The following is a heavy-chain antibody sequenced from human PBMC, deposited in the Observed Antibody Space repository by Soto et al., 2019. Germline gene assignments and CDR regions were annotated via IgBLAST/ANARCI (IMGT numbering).Heavy chain of an antibody. Sequence: GGSLRLSCAASGFTFSSYAMHWVRQAPGKGLEWVAVISYDGSNKYYADSVKGRFTISRDNSKNTLYLQMNSLRAEDTAVYYCARVYQLTYDFWIGYNYYYGMDVWGQGTTVTVSS. J-gene: IGHJ6*02. CDR3: ARVYQLTYDFWIGYNYYYGMDV. CDR2: ISYDGSNK. CDR1: GFTFSSYA. V-gene: IGHV3-30-3*01. D-gene: IGHD3-3*01.